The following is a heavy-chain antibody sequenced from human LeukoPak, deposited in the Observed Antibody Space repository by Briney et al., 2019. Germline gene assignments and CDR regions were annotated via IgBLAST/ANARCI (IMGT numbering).Heavy chain of an antibody. D-gene: IGHD3-10*01. J-gene: IGHJ4*02. Sequence: SETLSLTCAGSGGSISSGGYSWSWIRQPPGKGLEWIGYIYHSGSTYYNPSLKSRVTISVDRSKDQFSLKLSSVTAADTAVYYCARGYKEFDYWGQGTLVTVSS. CDR1: GGSISSGGYS. CDR3: ARGYKEFDY. CDR2: IYHSGST. V-gene: IGHV4-30-2*01.